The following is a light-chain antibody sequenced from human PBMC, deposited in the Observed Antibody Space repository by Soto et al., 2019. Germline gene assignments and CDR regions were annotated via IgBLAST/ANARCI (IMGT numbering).Light chain of an antibody. Sequence: EILMTQSPATLSLSPGDRATLSCRASQSVSSNLAWYQQKPGQAPRLLIYGASTRATGIPARFSGSGSGTEFTLPISSLQSEDVAVYYCQQYNNWLYTFGQGTKVEIK. V-gene: IGKV3-15*01. CDR2: GAS. CDR3: QQYNNWLYT. J-gene: IGKJ2*01. CDR1: QSVSSN.